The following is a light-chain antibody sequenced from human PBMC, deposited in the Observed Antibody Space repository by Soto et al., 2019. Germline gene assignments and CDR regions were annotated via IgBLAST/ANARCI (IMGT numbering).Light chain of an antibody. Sequence: EIVLTQSPGTLSLSPGERATLSCRASQSVSSSYLAWYQQKPGQAPRLLIYGASSRATGIPDSFSGSGSGTDFTRTISRLEPEDFAVYYCQQYCSSFGQGTKLDIK. CDR2: GAS. V-gene: IGKV3-20*01. J-gene: IGKJ2*01. CDR3: QQYCSS. CDR1: QSVSSSY.